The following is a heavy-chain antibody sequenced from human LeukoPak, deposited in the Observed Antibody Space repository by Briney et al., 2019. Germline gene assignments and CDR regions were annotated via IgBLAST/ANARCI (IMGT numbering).Heavy chain of an antibody. CDR2: ISSPGDYI. Sequence: GGSLRLSCVAPRFTFSDSYMTWVRQAPGKGLEWVASISSPGDYIDYADSVKGRFTISRDNPTNSLFLHMNGLRADDTAFYFCASGAGDLTPYYFDHWGRGTLVTVSS. J-gene: IGHJ4*02. D-gene: IGHD3-16*01. V-gene: IGHV3-21*06. CDR1: RFTFSDSY. CDR3: ASGAGDLTPYYFDH.